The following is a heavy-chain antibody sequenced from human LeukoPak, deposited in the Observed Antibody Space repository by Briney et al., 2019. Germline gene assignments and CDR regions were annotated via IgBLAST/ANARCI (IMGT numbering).Heavy chain of an antibody. Sequence: RSSVTLSLTCAVYGGSFSGYYWSWIRQPPGKGLEWIGEIIHSGSTNYNPSLKSRVTISVDTSKNQFSLKLSSVTAVDTAVYYCARAPCGGDCYSDYWGQGTLVTVSS. V-gene: IGHV4-34*12. CDR1: GGSFSGYY. J-gene: IGHJ4*02. D-gene: IGHD2-21*02. CDR2: IIHSGST. CDR3: ARAPCGGDCYSDY.